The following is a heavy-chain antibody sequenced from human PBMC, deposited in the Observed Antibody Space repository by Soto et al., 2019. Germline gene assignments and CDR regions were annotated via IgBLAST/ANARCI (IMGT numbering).Heavy chain of an antibody. CDR1: GFTFRSYG. Sequence: PGGSLRLSWAASGFTFRSYGLRWVRQAPGKGLEWVAVISYDGSNKYYAALEKRRSINARDNNKKTPSLQRKGLRAEETAFYYGXIDLVYRSGYSCDVFDVWGQGTLVTVSS. CDR2: ISYDGSNK. CDR3: XIDLVYRSGYSCDVFDV. V-gene: IGHV3-30*03. J-gene: IGHJ4*02. D-gene: IGHD6-19*01.